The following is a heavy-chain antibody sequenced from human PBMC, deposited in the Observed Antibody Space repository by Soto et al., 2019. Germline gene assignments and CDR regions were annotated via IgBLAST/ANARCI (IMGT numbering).Heavy chain of an antibody. J-gene: IGHJ6*02. CDR1: GYTFTNYA. D-gene: IGHD6-13*01. Sequence: ASVKVSCKASGYTFTNYAMHWVRLAPGQGLEWMGWINGGSGSTKYSQKFQGRVTISRDTSASTAYMDLSSLRSEDTALYYCATRDAPAGSYYYYYGMDVWGQ. V-gene: IGHV1-3*01. CDR3: ATRDAPAGSYYYYYGMDV. CDR2: INGGSGST.